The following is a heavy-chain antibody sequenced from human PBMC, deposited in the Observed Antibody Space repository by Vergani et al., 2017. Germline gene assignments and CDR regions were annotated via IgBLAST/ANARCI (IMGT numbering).Heavy chain of an antibody. CDR2: ISGSGGST. CDR3: AKLLTYSSGWKDY. V-gene: IGHV3-23*01. CDR1: GFSLSTSG. Sequence: ESGPALVKPTQTLTLTCTFSGFSLSTSGMRVSWVRQAPGKGLEWVSAISGSGGSTYYADSVKGRFTISRDNSKNTLYLQMNSLRAEDTAVYYCAKLLTYSSGWKDYWGQGTLVTVSS. J-gene: IGHJ4*02. D-gene: IGHD6-19*01.